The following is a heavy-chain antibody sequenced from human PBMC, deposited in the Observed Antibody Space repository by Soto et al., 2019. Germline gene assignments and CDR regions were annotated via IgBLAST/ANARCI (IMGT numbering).Heavy chain of an antibody. Sequence: QVQLVQSGAEVKKPGASEKVSCKASGYIFTSYYIHWVRQAPGQGLEWMGWINPFDGSRMFAQSFQGRVTXTXDXPTSTVYMEVSSLRSEDTAVYYCSRVDPGETSPFDHWGQGTLVTVSS. CDR1: GYIFTSYY. J-gene: IGHJ4*02. CDR3: SRVDPGETSPFDH. V-gene: IGHV1-46*03. CDR2: INPFDGSR. D-gene: IGHD3-10*01.